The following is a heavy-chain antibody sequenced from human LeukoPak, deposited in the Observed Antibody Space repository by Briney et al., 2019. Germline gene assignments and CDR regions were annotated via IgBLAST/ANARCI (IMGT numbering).Heavy chain of an antibody. CDR1: GYSFTNYD. D-gene: IGHD1-26*01. CDR2: MNPNSGDT. CDR3: ATGAASYYGD. V-gene: IGHV1-2*02. Sequence: ASVKVSCKASGYSFTNYDINWVRQATGQGLEWMGWMNPNSGDTNYAQKFQGRVTMARDTSINTAYMQLSRLRSDDTAVYYCATGAASYYGDWGQGTLVTVSS. J-gene: IGHJ4*02.